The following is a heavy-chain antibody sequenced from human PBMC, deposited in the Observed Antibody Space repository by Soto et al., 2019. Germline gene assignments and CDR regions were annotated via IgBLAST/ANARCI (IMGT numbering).Heavy chain of an antibody. CDR1: GFTFSTYG. Sequence: PGGSLRLSCAASGFTFSTYGMQWVRQAPGMGLEWVAVIWYDGSHKDYVDSVKGRFTISRDNSKNILYLQMNSLRVEDTAVYYCARAVGPFDYWGQGT. V-gene: IGHV3-33*01. D-gene: IGHD1-26*01. CDR2: IWYDGSHK. CDR3: ARAVGPFDY. J-gene: IGHJ4*02.